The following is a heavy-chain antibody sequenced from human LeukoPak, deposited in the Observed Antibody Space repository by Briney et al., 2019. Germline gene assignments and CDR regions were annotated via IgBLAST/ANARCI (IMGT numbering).Heavy chain of an antibody. V-gene: IGHV3-15*01. CDR3: TTPFAFGRDYFFDY. D-gene: IGHD2-21*02. J-gene: IGHJ4*02. CDR1: GFTFSNAW. Sequence: SGGYLRLSCAASGFTFSNAWMSWVRQAPGKGLEWVGRIKSKTDGGTTDYAAPVKGRFTISRDDSKNTLYLQMNSLKTEDTAVYYCTTPFAFGRDYFFDYWGQGTLVTVSS. CDR2: IKSKTDGGTT.